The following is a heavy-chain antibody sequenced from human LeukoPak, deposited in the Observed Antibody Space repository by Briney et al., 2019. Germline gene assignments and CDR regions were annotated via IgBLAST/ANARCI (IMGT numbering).Heavy chain of an antibody. CDR1: GGSVSSGTYY. Sequence: SDTLSLTRTVSGGSVSSGTYYWSWIRPPPGKGLEWIGYISYSGSTNYNPSLKSRVTISVDTSKNQFSLKLSSVTAADTAVYYCARAFGYYYDSSGYNFDFWGQGTLVTVSS. V-gene: IGHV4-61*01. J-gene: IGHJ4*02. CDR2: ISYSGST. CDR3: ARAFGYYYDSSGYNFDF. D-gene: IGHD3-22*01.